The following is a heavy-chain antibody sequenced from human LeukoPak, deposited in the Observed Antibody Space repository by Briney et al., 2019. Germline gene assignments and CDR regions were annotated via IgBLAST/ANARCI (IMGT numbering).Heavy chain of an antibody. CDR2: IYSSGNT. D-gene: IGHD2-8*01. V-gene: IGHV4-4*07. CDR1: GGSISRFY. J-gene: IGHJ6*03. CDR3: ARMNNGRSYYYYYMDV. Sequence: SETLSLTCTVSGGSISRFYWSWIRQPAGKGLEWNGRIYSSGNTNYNPSLKSRVTMSGDTSKNQFSLKLSSVTAADTAVYYCARMNNGRSYYYYYMDVWGKGTTVTVSS.